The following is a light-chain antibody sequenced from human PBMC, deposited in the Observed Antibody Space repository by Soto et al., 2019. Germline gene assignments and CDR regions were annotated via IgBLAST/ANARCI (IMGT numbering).Light chain of an antibody. Sequence: DIQLTQSPSSLSASVGDRVTITCRASQSISTYLNWYQQKPGKAPKLLIFAASSLQSGVPSRFSGSGSGTDFTLTISSLQPEDFATYFCQQAHTFPFTFGPGTKVDIK. J-gene: IGKJ3*01. CDR2: AAS. V-gene: IGKV1-39*01. CDR1: QSISTY. CDR3: QQAHTFPFT.